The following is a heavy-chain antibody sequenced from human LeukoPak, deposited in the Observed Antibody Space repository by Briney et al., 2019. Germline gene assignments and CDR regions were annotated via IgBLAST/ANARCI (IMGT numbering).Heavy chain of an antibody. J-gene: IGHJ5*02. CDR1: GFTFSRYV. CDR3: AKDLESP. CDR2: ISGSGDNT. Sequence: PGGSLRLSCAASGFTFSRYVMTWVRQAPGKGLEWVSAISGSGDNTYYADSLKGRITISRDNSKNTLYLQMNSLRAEDTAVYYCAKDLESPWGQGTLVTVSS. V-gene: IGHV3-23*01.